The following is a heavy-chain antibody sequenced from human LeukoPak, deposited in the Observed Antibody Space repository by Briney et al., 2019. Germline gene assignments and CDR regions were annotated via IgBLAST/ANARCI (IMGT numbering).Heavy chain of an antibody. CDR3: GAMASDAFDI. V-gene: IGHV3-21*01. Sequence: GGSLRLSCAASGFTFSSYSMNWVRQAPGKGLELVSSISSSSSYIYYADSVKGRFTISRDNAKNSLYLQMNSLRAEDTAVYYCGAMASDAFDIWGQGTMVTVSS. CDR1: GFTFSSYS. D-gene: IGHD5-18*01. J-gene: IGHJ3*02. CDR2: ISSSSSYI.